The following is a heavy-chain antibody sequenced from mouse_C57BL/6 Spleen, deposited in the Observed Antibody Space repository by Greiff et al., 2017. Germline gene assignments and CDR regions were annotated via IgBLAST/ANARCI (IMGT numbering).Heavy chain of an antibody. CDR2: IDPETGGT. J-gene: IGHJ1*03. V-gene: IGHV1-15*01. CDR1: GYTFTDYE. CDR3: TSDAITTVGDWYFDV. D-gene: IGHD1-1*01. Sequence: VQLQQSGAELVRPGASVTLSCKASGYTFTDYEMHWVKQTPVHGLEWIGAIDPETGGTAYNQKFKGKAILTADKSSSTAYMELRSLTSECSAVYYCTSDAITTVGDWYFDVWGKGTTVTVSS.